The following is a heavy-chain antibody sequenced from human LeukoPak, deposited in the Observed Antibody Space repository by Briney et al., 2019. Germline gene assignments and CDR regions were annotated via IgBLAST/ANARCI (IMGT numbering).Heavy chain of an antibody. CDR2: ISGSGGST. D-gene: IGHD1-26*01. V-gene: IGHV3-23*01. CDR1: GFTFSSYA. J-gene: IGHJ6*02. CDR3: AKDYGPLLASYYYYGMDV. Sequence: GGSLRISCAASGFTFSSYAMSWVRQAPGKGLEWVSAISGSGGSTYYADSVKGRFTISRDNSKNTLYLQMNSLRAEDTAVYYCAKDYGPLLASYYYYGMDVWGQGTTVTVSS.